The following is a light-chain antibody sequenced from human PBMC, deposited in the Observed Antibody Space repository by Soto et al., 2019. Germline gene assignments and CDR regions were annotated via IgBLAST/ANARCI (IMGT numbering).Light chain of an antibody. CDR1: QSLVGSDGVTY. Sequence: IVMTQTPLSSRVILGQPASISCRSSQSLVGSDGVTYLTWLQQRPGQPPRLLIYRNSARFLGAPDRFRGSGAGTDFTLEISRVEPEDVEIYYCMQAKDLPHTFGQGTKLEIE. CDR2: RNS. V-gene: IGKV2-24*01. CDR3: MQAKDLPHT. J-gene: IGKJ2*01.